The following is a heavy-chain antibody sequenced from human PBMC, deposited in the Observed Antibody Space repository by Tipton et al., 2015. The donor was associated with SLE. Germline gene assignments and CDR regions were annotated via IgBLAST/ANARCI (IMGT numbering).Heavy chain of an antibody. Sequence: LRLSCAVYGGSFSGYFWTWIRQPPGKGLEWIGEINHSGSTNYNPSLKRRVTVSVDPTKNQFSLKLSSVTAADTAAYYCARSPGDHGNDVRCFDLWGRGTLVTVSS. CDR2: INHSGST. D-gene: IGHD4-11*01. CDR1: GGSFSGYF. V-gene: IGHV4-34*01. J-gene: IGHJ2*01. CDR3: ARSPGDHGNDVRCFDL.